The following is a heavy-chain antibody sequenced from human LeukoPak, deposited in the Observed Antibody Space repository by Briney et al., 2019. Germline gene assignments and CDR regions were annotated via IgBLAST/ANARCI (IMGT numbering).Heavy chain of an antibody. CDR2: MNPNSGNT. V-gene: IGHV1-8*01. CDR1: GYTFTSYD. Sequence: ASVKVSCKASGYTFTSYDINWVRQATGQGLEWMGWMNPNSGNTGYAQKFQGRVTMTRNTSISTAYMELSSLRSEDTAVYYCAREVVPAAIVSGYYYYYMDVWGKGTTVTVSS. CDR3: AREVVPAAIVSGYYYYYMDV. D-gene: IGHD2-2*02. J-gene: IGHJ6*03.